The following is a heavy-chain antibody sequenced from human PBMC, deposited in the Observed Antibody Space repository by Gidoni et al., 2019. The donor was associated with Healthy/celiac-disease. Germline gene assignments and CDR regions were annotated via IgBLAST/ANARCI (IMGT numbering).Heavy chain of an antibody. V-gene: IGHV4-34*01. Sequence: QVQLQQWGAGLLKPSETLSLTCAVYGGSFSGYYWSWIRQPPGKGLEWIGEINHSGSTNYNPSLKSRVTISVDTSKNQFSLKLSSVTAADTAVYYCARKIRYFDRVLDYWGQGTLVTVSS. CDR2: INHSGST. J-gene: IGHJ4*02. CDR1: GGSFSGYY. D-gene: IGHD3-9*01. CDR3: ARKIRYFDRVLDY.